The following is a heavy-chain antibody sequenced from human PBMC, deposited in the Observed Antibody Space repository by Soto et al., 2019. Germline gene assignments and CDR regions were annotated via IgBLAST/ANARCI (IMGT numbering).Heavy chain of an antibody. CDR2: IYPGDSKT. CDR1: GYTFSNYW. Sequence: EVHLVQSGAEVKKPGESLKISCKGSGYTFSNYWIGWVRQMPGKGLEWMGIIYPGDSKTKYRPSFQGQDTISAAKSISTAYLRWSSLKASDTAIYYCARYMYYDILTGHMAWGQGTLVTVSS. J-gene: IGHJ5*02. D-gene: IGHD3-9*01. CDR3: ARYMYYDILTGHMA. V-gene: IGHV5-51*03.